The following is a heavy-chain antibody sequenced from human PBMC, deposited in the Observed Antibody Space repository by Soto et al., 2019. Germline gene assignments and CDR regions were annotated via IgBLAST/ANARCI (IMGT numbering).Heavy chain of an antibody. CDR1: GGSISSSSYY. V-gene: IGHV4-39*01. D-gene: IGHD3-22*01. J-gene: IGHJ4*02. Sequence: QLQLQESGPGLVKPSETLSLTCTVSGGSISSSSYYWGWIRQPPGKGLEWIGSIYYSGSTYYNPSLKSRVTISVDTCKNQFSLKLSSVTAADTAVYYCARQSRYYDSSGYPMETFDYWGQGTLVTVSS. CDR2: IYYSGST. CDR3: ARQSRYYDSSGYPMETFDY.